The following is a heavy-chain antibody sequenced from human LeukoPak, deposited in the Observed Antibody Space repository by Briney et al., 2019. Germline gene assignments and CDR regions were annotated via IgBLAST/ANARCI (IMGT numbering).Heavy chain of an antibody. Sequence: SGGSLRLSCAVSGFTFSRYAMHWVRQAPGKGLDWVALISYDGSQKYFADSVKGRFTISRDNSKNTLYLQMNSLRAEDTALYYCATGGITIFGVVTYPNDWGQGTLVTVSS. CDR1: GFTFSRYA. D-gene: IGHD3-3*01. V-gene: IGHV3-30*04. CDR2: ISYDGSQK. J-gene: IGHJ4*02. CDR3: ATGGITIFGVVTYPND.